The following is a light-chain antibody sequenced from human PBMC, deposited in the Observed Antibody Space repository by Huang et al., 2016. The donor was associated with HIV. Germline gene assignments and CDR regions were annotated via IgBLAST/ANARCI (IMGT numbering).Light chain of an antibody. V-gene: IGKV3-11*01. Sequence: ETVLTQFPATLSLSPGERATLSCRASQSVSSYLAWYQQKPGQAPRLLIYDASVRATGIPARFSGSGSGTDFILTISSLEPEDFAVYYCQERSNWPPLTFGGGTKVEIK. CDR2: DAS. J-gene: IGKJ4*01. CDR1: QSVSSY. CDR3: QERSNWPPLT.